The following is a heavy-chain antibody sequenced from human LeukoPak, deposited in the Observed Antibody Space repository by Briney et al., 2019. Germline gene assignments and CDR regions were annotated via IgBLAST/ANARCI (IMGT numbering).Heavy chain of an antibody. CDR3: AELGITMIGGV. J-gene: IGHJ6*04. D-gene: IGHD3-10*02. Sequence: PGTSLRLSCAASGFTLISYAIHWVRQAPGKGLEWVLYMSSSGSSIYYADSVKGRFTISRDNAKNSLYLQMNSLRAEDTAVYYCAELGITMIGGVWGKGTTVTISS. CDR1: GFTLISYA. V-gene: IGHV3-48*03. CDR2: MSSSGSSI.